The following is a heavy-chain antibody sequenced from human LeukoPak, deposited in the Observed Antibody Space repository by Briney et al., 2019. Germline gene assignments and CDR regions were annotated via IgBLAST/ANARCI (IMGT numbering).Heavy chain of an antibody. CDR2: IYYSGST. D-gene: IGHD3-3*01. CDR1: GGSISSYY. J-gene: IGHJ4*02. Sequence: SETLSLTCTVSGGSISSYYWSWIRQPPGKGLEWIGYIYYSGSTSYNPSLKSRVTISVDTSKNQFSLKLSSVTAADTAVYYCARLGIHYDFWSGYYTDYWGQGTLVTVSS. V-gene: IGHV4-59*01. CDR3: ARLGIHYDFWSGYYTDY.